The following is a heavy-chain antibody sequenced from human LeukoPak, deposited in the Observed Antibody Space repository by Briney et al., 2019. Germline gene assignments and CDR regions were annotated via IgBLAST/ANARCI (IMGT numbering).Heavy chain of an antibody. CDR1: GFTFSSCW. CDR3: AREITTNGGRYFDY. D-gene: IGHD7-27*01. V-gene: IGHV3-74*01. Sequence: GGSLRLSCAASGFTFSSCWMHWVRHAPGKGLVWVARINIDGSSTNNADSVKGRFTISRDNAKNTLYLQMNSLRAEDTAVYYCAREITTNGGRYFDYWGQGTLVTVSS. J-gene: IGHJ4*02. CDR2: INIDGSST.